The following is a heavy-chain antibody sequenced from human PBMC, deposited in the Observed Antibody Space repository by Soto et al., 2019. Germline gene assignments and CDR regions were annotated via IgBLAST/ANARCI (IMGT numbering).Heavy chain of an antibody. CDR3: AKDIGYSYGWSPDNWFDP. J-gene: IGHJ5*02. V-gene: IGHV3-30*18. Sequence: GGSLRLSCAASGFTFSSYGMHWVRQAPGKGLEWVAVISYDGSNKYYADSVKGRFTISRDNSKNTLYLQMNSLRAEDTAVYYCAKDIGYSYGWSPDNWFDPWGQGTLVTVSS. D-gene: IGHD5-18*01. CDR1: GFTFSSYG. CDR2: ISYDGSNK.